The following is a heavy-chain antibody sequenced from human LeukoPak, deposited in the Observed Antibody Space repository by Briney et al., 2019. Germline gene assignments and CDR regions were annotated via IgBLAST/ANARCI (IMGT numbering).Heavy chain of an antibody. CDR3: ARDRVSSGYYSSDESDY. V-gene: IGHV3-21*01. Sequence: LGGSLRLSCAASGFTFSSYSMNWVRQAPGKGLEWVSSISSSSYIYYADSVKGRFTISRDNAKNSLYLQMNSLRAEDTAVHYCARDRVSSGYYSSDESDYWGQGTLVTVSS. D-gene: IGHD3-22*01. J-gene: IGHJ4*02. CDR1: GFTFSSYS. CDR2: ISSSSYI.